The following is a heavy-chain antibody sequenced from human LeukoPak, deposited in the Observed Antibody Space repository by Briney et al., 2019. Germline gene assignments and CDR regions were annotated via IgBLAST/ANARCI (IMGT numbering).Heavy chain of an antibody. J-gene: IGHJ6*02. CDR2: IYTGGTT. CDR3: ARRKVVSAYYYGMDV. D-gene: IGHD2-2*01. V-gene: IGHV3-66*01. CDR1: GFTVSSQY. Sequence: GGSLRLSCAASGFTVSSQYMSWVRQAPGKGLEWVSVIYTGGTTHYADSVKGRFTISRDNAKNTLYLQMSSLRAEDTAVYYCARRKVVSAYYYGMDVWGQGTTVTVSS.